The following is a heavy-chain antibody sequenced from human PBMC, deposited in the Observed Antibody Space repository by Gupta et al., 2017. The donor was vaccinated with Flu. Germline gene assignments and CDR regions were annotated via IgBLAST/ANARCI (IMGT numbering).Heavy chain of an antibody. Sequence: EVQLVQSGAEVKKPGESLKISCKGSGYTFTNYWIGWVRQMPGKGLEWMGIIYPGDSDPRYSPSFQGQVTMSADKSNTTAYLQWRSLKAADTAMYYCARYYYGPGTYYPHYYYGMDVWGQGTTVTVSS. V-gene: IGHV5-51*03. CDR2: IYPGDSDP. CDR3: ARYYYGPGTYYPHYYYGMDV. J-gene: IGHJ6*02. CDR1: GYTFTNYW. D-gene: IGHD3-10*01.